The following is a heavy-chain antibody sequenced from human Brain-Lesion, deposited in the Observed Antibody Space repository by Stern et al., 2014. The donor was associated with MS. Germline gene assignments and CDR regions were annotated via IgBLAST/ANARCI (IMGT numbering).Heavy chain of an antibody. CDR3: ATLSPGAGGNYYRHFDY. CDR2: FDPKDGET. Sequence: VQLVESGAEVKKPGASVKVSCKVSGYTLTELSMHWVRQAPRKGLEWMGGFDPKDGETIYAQKFQGRVTMTEDPSTDTAYMELSSLRSEDTAVYYCATLSPGAGGNYYRHFDYWGQGTLVTVSS. J-gene: IGHJ4*02. CDR1: GYTLTELS. V-gene: IGHV1-24*01. D-gene: IGHD1-26*01.